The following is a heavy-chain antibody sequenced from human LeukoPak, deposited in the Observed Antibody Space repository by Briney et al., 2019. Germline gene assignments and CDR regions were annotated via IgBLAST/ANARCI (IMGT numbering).Heavy chain of an antibody. D-gene: IGHD6-13*01. J-gene: IGHJ5*02. CDR2: IYYSGST. CDR3: ARVPEIAGFWFDP. CDR1: GGSISSSSYY. Sequence: PSETLSLTCTVSGGSISSSSYYWGWIRQPPGKGLEWIGSIYYSGSTYYNPSLKSRVTISVDTSKNQFSLKLSSVTAADTAVYYCARVPEIAGFWFDPWGQGTLVTVSS. V-gene: IGHV4-39*07.